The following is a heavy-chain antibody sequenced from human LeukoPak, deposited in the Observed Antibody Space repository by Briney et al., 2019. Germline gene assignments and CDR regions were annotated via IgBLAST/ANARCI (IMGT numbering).Heavy chain of an antibody. CDR1: GFTFDDYA. CDR2: ISWNSGSI. J-gene: IGHJ6*03. V-gene: IGHV3-9*01. D-gene: IGHD2-8*02. CDR3: AKDVYQVLDYYYMDV. Sequence: GGSLRLSCAASGFTFDDYAMHWVRQAPGKGLEWVSGISWNSGSIGYADSVKGRFTISRDNAKNSLYLQMSSLRAEDTALYYCAKDVYQVLDYYYMDVWGKGTTVTISS.